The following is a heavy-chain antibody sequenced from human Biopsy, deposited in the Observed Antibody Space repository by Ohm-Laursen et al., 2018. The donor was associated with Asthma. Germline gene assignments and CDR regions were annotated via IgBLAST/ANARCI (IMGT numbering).Heavy chain of an antibody. D-gene: IGHD3-16*02. CDR3: ARVSSYWAFDP. V-gene: IGHV3-74*01. J-gene: IGHJ5*02. Sequence: SLRLSCAVFGFTFSSSWMHWVRQVPGKGLVWVSRVNGDGRSTSYADSVKGRFTISRDNAKNTLYLQMNSLRAEDTALYYCARVSSYWAFDPWGQGTLVTVSS. CDR2: VNGDGRST. CDR1: GFTFSSSW.